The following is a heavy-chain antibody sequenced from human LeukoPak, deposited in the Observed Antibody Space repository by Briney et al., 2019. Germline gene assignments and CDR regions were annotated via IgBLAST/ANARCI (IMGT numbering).Heavy chain of an antibody. CDR2: IYYSGST. V-gene: IGHV4-31*03. D-gene: IGHD3-16*01. J-gene: IGHJ5*02. CDR1: GGSISSGGYY. CDR3: ARPRRQKGDVGTWFDP. Sequence: SQTLSLTCTVSGGSISSGGYYWSWIRQHPGKGLEWIGYIYYSGSTYYNPSLKSRVTISVDTSKNQFSLKLSSVTAADTAVYYCARPRRQKGDVGTWFDPWGQGTLVTVSS.